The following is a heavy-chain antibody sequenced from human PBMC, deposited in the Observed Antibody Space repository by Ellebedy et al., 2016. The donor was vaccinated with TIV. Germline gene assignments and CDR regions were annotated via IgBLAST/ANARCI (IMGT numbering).Heavy chain of an antibody. D-gene: IGHD3-10*01. Sequence: GESLKISCAASGFTLGTYWMSWVRQAPGKGLEWVANIKQDGGEIYYVDSVKGRFTISRDSSKNTLYLQMNSLTIEDTAVYYCAKDPLPSGLGAWDYWGQGTLVTVSS. CDR3: AKDPLPSGLGAWDY. CDR1: GFTLGTYW. CDR2: IKQDGGEI. V-gene: IGHV3-7*01. J-gene: IGHJ4*02.